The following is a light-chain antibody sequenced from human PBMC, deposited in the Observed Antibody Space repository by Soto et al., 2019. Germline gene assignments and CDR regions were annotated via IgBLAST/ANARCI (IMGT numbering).Light chain of an antibody. J-gene: IGLJ2*01. V-gene: IGLV2-8*01. CDR3: SSYAGTSTYVI. Sequence: QSALTQPPSASGSPGQSVTISCTGTSSDVGGYVYVSWYQQYPGKAPKLMIYEVNKRPSGVPDRFSGSKSGNTASLTVSGLQAEDEADYYCSSYAGTSTYVIFGGGTKLTVL. CDR1: SSDVGGYVY. CDR2: EVN.